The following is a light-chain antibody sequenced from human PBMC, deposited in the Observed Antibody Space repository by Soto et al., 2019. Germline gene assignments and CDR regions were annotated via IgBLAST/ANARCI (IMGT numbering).Light chain of an antibody. CDR3: LVIFTGVGEV. V-gene: IGLV7-46*01. CDR1: TGAVTSGHW. CDR2: DTD. Sequence: QPVVTQEPSLTVSPGGTVTLTCGSSTGAVTSGHWPHWFQQKPGQAPRTLIYDTDNKHPWTPARFSGSLLGGKAALTLSGAQPEDEGDYYCLVIFTGVGEVFGTGTKVTVL. J-gene: IGLJ1*01.